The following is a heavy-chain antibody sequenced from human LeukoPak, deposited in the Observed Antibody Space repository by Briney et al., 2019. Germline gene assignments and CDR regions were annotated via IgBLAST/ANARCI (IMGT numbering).Heavy chain of an antibody. CDR1: GFTFSTAY. CDR3: TADHPSGSLGLYY. J-gene: IGHJ4*02. CDR2: ITSKSDGGTT. V-gene: IGHV3-15*01. Sequence: GGSLRLSCAASGFTFSTAYMSWVRQAPGKGLECVGHITSKSDGGTTDYPAPVKGRFTISRDDSKNTLYLQMNSLKTEDTAVYYCTADHPSGSLGLYYWGQGTLVTVSS. D-gene: IGHD1-26*01.